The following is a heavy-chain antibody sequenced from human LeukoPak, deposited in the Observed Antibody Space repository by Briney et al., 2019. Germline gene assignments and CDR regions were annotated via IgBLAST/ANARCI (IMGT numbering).Heavy chain of an antibody. CDR1: GFTFSSYA. J-gene: IGHJ4*02. V-gene: IGHV3-23*01. CDR2: ISGSGGST. Sequence: GGSLRLSCAASGFTFSSYAMSWVRQAPGKGLEWVSAISGSGGSTYYADSVKGRFTISRDNSKNTLYLQMNSLRAEDTAVYYCAKGQDYYDNSGYYSSFGYWGQGTLVTVSS. D-gene: IGHD3-22*01. CDR3: AKGQDYYDNSGYYSSFGY.